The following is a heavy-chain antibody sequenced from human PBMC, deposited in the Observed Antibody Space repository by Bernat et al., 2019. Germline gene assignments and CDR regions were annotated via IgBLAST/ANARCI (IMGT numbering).Heavy chain of an antibody. J-gene: IGHJ4*02. V-gene: IGHV3-30*01. CDR2: ISYDGSNK. CDR1: GFTFSSYA. D-gene: IGHD2-2*01. CDR3: ARDFGDIVVVPAAMPTL. Sequence: QVQLVESVGGVVQPGRSLRLSCAASGFTFSSYAMHWVRQAPGKGLEWVAVISYDGSNKYYADSVKGRFTISRDNSKNTLYLQMNSLRAEDTAVYYCARDFGDIVVVPAAMPTLWGQGTLVTVSS.